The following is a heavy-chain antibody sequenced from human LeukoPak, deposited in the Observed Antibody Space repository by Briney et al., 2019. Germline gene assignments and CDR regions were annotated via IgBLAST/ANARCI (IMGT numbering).Heavy chain of an antibody. D-gene: IGHD2-15*01. Sequence: SQTLSLTCTVSGGSISSGDYYWSWIRQPPGKGLEWIGYIYYSGSTYYNPSLKCRVTISVDTSKNQFSLKLSSVTAADTAVYYCARGSSGVAATLFDYWGQGTLVTVSS. CDR2: IYYSGST. CDR3: ARGSSGVAATLFDY. J-gene: IGHJ4*02. V-gene: IGHV4-30-4*01. CDR1: GGSISSGDYY.